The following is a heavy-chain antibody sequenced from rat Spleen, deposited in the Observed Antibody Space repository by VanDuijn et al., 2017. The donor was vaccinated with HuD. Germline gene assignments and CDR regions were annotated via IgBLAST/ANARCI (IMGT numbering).Heavy chain of an antibody. CDR2: IIYDGSTT. V-gene: IGHV5S10*01. CDR1: GFTFRDSN. D-gene: IGHD3-4*01. J-gene: IGHJ2*01. Sequence: EVQLVESGGGLVQPGRSLKLSCAASGFTFRDSNMAWVRQAPKKGLDWVATIIYDGSTTYYRYSERGRFMITRGKAKSTLYLQMASLGSEDTAIYYWARHGGRRAPNGYFDHWGQGVMVTVSS. CDR3: ARHGGRRAPNGYFDH.